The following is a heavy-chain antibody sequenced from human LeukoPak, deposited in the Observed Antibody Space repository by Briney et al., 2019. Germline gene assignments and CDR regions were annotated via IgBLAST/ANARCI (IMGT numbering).Heavy chain of an antibody. J-gene: IGHJ6*03. V-gene: IGHV3-74*01. CDR1: GFTFSNYW. CDR3: VPRKEWSCYMDV. D-gene: IGHD3-3*01. Sequence: GGSLRLSCAASGFTFSNYWMHWVRQAPGKGQVWVSRINSDARSTSYADSVKGRFTISRDNSKNTLYLQMKSLRAEDTAVYYCVPRKEWSCYMDVWGKGTTVTVSS. CDR2: INSDARST.